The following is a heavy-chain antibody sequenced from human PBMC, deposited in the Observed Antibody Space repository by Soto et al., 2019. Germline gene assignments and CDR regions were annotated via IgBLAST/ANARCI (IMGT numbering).Heavy chain of an antibody. V-gene: IGHV4-34*01. J-gene: IGHJ6*03. D-gene: IGHD6-6*01. CDR1: GGSFSGYY. Sequence: QVQLQQWGAGLLKPSETLSLTCAVYGGSFSGYYWSWIRQPPGKGLEWIGEINHSGSTNYNPSLKSRVTLSVDTSKNQFSLKLSSVTAADTAVYYCARVGQLAPNYYMDVWGKGTTVTVSS. CDR2: INHSGST. CDR3: ARVGQLAPNYYMDV.